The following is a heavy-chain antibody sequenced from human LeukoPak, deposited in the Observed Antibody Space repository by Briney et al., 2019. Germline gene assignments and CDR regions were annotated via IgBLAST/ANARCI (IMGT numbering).Heavy chain of an antibody. CDR3: ARGVSHFRGYSYGYTFDY. V-gene: IGHV4-38-2*02. D-gene: IGHD5-18*01. CDR2: IYHSGST. Sequence: ASETLSLTCTVSGYSVSSGYYWGWIRQPPGKGLEWIGSIYHSGSTYHNPSLKSRVTISVDTSKNQFSLKLSSVTAADTAVYYCARGVSHFRGYSYGYTFDYWGQGTLVTVSS. J-gene: IGHJ4*02. CDR1: GYSVSSGYY.